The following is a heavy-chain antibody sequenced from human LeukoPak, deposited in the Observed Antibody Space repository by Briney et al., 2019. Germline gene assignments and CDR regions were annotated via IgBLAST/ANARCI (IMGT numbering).Heavy chain of an antibody. V-gene: IGHV3-23*01. CDR2: ISGSGGST. CDR1: GFTFSSYA. CDR3: AKTTVDIVATITLDY. Sequence: PGGSLRLSCAASGFTFSSYAMSWVRQAPGKGLEWVSAISGSGGSTYYADSVKGRFTISRDNSKNTLYLQMNSLRAEDTAVYYCAKTTVDIVATITLDYWGQGTLVTVSS. J-gene: IGHJ4*02. D-gene: IGHD5-12*01.